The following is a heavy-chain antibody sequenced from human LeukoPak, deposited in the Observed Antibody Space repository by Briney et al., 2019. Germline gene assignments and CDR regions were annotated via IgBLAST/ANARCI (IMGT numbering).Heavy chain of an antibody. CDR1: GYTFTSYY. V-gene: IGHV1-2*02. CDR3: ATPKGSGSYLGY. CDR2: INPNSGGT. D-gene: IGHD1-26*01. J-gene: IGHJ4*02. Sequence: ASVKVSCKASGYTFTSYYMHWVRQAPGQGLEWMGWINPNSGGTNYAQKFQGRVTMTRDTSISTAYMELSRLRSDDTAVYYCATPKGSGSYLGYWGQGTLVTVSS.